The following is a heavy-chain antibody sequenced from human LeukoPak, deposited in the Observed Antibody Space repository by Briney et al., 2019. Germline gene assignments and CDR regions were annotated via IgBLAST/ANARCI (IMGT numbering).Heavy chain of an antibody. CDR1: GFTFSSYE. Sequence: PGGSLRLSCAAPGFTFSSYEMNWVRQAPGKGLEWVAFIRYDGSNKYYADSVKGRFTISRDNSKNTLYLQMNSLRAEDTAVYYCARRPIGELLPTGYMDVWGKGTTVTISS. CDR2: IRYDGSNK. CDR3: ARRPIGELLPTGYMDV. J-gene: IGHJ6*03. D-gene: IGHD3-10*01. V-gene: IGHV3-30*02.